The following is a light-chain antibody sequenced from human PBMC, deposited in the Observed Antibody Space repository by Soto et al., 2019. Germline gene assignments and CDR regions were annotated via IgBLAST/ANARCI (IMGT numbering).Light chain of an antibody. V-gene: IGKV3-20*01. CDR2: GAS. CDR1: QSVSSSY. Sequence: EIVLTQSPGTLSLSPGERATLSCRAIQSVSSSYLAWYQQKPGQAPRLLIYGASSRATGIPDRFSGSGSGTDFTLTISRLEPEDFAVYYCQQYGNSPVTFGQGTKVEIK. J-gene: IGKJ1*01. CDR3: QQYGNSPVT.